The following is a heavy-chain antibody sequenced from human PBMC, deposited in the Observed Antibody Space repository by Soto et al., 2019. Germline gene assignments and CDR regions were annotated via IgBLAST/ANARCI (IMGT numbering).Heavy chain of an antibody. D-gene: IGHD3-16*02. V-gene: IGHV1-2*04. CDR2: INPNSGGT. J-gene: IGHJ4*02. Sequence: ASVKVSCKASGYTFTGYYMHWVRQAPGQGLEWMGWINPNSGGTNYAQKFQGWVTMTRDTSISTAYMELSRLRSDDTAVYYCARGWGSYRYIYFDYWGQGTLVTVS. CDR3: ARGWGSYRYIYFDY. CDR1: GYTFTGYY.